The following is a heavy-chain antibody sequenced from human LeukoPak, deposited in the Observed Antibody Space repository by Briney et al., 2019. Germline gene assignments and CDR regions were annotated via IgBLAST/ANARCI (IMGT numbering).Heavy chain of an antibody. V-gene: IGHV3-30*02. CDR1: GFTFSSYG. J-gene: IGHJ4*02. Sequence: PGGSLRLSCAASGFTFSSYGMHWVRQAPGKGLEWVAFIRYDGSNKYYADSVKGRFTISRDNSKNTLYLQMNSLRAEDTAVYYCANFRLAARPPGPFDYWGQGTLVTVSS. CDR2: IRYDGSNK. D-gene: IGHD3-3*02. CDR3: ANFRLAARPPGPFDY.